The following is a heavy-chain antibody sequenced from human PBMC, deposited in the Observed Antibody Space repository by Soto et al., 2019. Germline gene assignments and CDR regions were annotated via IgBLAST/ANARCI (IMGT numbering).Heavy chain of an antibody. CDR2: IYYSGST. V-gene: IGHV4-31*03. Sequence: QVQLQESGPGLVKPSQTLSLTCTVSGGSISSGGYYWSWIRQHPGKGLEWIGYIYYSGSTYYNPSPKRRVTISVDTSKNQFSLKLSSVTAADTAVYYCARDVGDGYNYDWFDPWGQGTLVTVSS. CDR3: ARDVGDGYNYDWFDP. CDR1: GGSISSGGYY. D-gene: IGHD5-12*01. J-gene: IGHJ5*02.